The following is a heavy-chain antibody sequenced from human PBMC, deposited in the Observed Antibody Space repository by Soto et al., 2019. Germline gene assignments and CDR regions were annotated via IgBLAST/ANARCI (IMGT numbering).Heavy chain of an antibody. J-gene: IGHJ3*02. D-gene: IGHD2-2*01. CDR3: ASMPSVILNSYGFVTPFDI. CDR2: IIPMFRTP. CDR1: GGTFSSYA. V-gene: IGHV1-69*12. Sequence: QVQLVQSGAEVRKTGSSVKLSCKASGGTFSSYAFSWVRQAPRQGLEWMGGIIPMFRTPNYAQKFRDRVTITADESTTTLYRELTGLKSDDTALYFCASMPSVILNSYGFVTPFDIWGQGTMVSVSA.